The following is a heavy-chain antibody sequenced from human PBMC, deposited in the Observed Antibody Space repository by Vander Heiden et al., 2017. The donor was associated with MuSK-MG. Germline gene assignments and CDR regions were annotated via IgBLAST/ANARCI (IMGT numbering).Heavy chain of an antibody. Sequence: QVTLRESGPALVKPTHTVTLTCTFSGFSLRTSGMSGGWIRQPPGRALEWLARIDWDDDKYYSTSLKTRLTISKDTSKNQVVLTVTNMDPVDTATYYCARIDSGTTAIDAFDMWGQGTLVSVSS. CDR3: ARIDSGTTAIDAFDM. V-gene: IGHV2-70*15. CDR2: IDWDDDK. J-gene: IGHJ3*02. CDR1: GFSLRTSGMS. D-gene: IGHD4-17*01.